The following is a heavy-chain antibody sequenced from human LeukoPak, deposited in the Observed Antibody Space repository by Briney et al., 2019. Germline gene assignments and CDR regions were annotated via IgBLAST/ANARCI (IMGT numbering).Heavy chain of an antibody. V-gene: IGHV3-30*04. Sequence: GRSLRLSCAASGFTFSSYAMHWVRQAPGKGLEWVAVISYDGSNKYYADSVKGRFTISRDNSKNTLYLQMNSLRAEDTAVYYCAKDSLWFGELEGEYFDYWGQGTLVTVSS. J-gene: IGHJ4*02. D-gene: IGHD3-10*01. CDR1: GFTFSSYA. CDR3: AKDSLWFGELEGEYFDY. CDR2: ISYDGSNK.